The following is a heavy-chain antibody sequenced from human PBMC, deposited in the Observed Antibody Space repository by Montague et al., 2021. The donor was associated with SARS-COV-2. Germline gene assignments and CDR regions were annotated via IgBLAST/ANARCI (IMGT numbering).Heavy chain of an antibody. CDR1: GDSISSRSW. J-gene: IGHJ5*02. CDR3: ARGAAGEYWDDGKIRDFSWFDP. Sequence: SETLSLTCTVSGDSISSRSWWSWVCQSPGKGLEWIADVYHTGSTNYNASLASRVSLSVDKSNNQFSLKLTSVTAADTAVYFCARGAAGEYWDDGKIRDFSWFDPWGQGILVTVSS. D-gene: IGHD1-1*01. CDR2: VYHTGST. V-gene: IGHV4-4*02.